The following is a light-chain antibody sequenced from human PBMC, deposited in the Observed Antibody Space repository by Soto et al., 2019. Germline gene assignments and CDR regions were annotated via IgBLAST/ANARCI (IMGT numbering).Light chain of an antibody. J-gene: IGKJ1*01. V-gene: IGKV3-15*01. Sequence: EVVMTQSQATLSVSPGERATLSCRASQSVNTNLAWYQQKPGEAPRVLIYAASTRATDVPDRFSGSGSGTDFTLTISRLQSEDFGLYYCQEYNDWPRGTFGQGTKVEVK. CDR2: AAS. CDR3: QEYNDWPRGT. CDR1: QSVNTN.